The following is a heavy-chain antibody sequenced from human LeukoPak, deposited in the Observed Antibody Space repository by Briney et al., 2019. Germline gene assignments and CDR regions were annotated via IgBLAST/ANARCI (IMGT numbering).Heavy chain of an antibody. Sequence: GSLRLSCAASGFTFSSYAMSWIRQPPGKGLEWIGDISYDGTLKYNPSLKSRVTLSIDTSMNQFSLNLSSVTAADTAVYYCARDKTPSGWYPGTFESWGQGAVVTVSS. J-gene: IGHJ5*01. CDR1: GFTFSSYA. CDR3: ARDKTPSGWYPGTFES. CDR2: ISYDGTL. D-gene: IGHD6-19*01. V-gene: IGHV4-59*01.